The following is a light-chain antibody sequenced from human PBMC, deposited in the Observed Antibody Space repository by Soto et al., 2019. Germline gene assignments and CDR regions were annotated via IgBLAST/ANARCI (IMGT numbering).Light chain of an antibody. CDR3: QQYNSYSSWT. J-gene: IGKJ1*01. V-gene: IGKV3-15*01. CDR1: QSVSSS. Sequence: EIVMTQSPATLSVSPGERATLSCRASQSVSSSLAWYQQKPGQAPRLLIYGASTRASGIPSRSSGSGSGTEFTLTISSLQPDDFATYYCQQYNSYSSWTFGQGTKVDI. CDR2: GAS.